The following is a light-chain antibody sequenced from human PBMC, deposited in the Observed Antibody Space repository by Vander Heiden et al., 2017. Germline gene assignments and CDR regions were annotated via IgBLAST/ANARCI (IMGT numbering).Light chain of an antibody. V-gene: IGKV3-15*01. CDR1: QSVSSN. CDR3: RQYNNWPPFT. CDR2: GAS. J-gene: IGKJ3*01. Sequence: EIVMPQSPATLSVSRGQRATLSCRASQSVSSNLAWYQQKPGQAPSLLIYGASTRATGIPARFSGSGSWTEFTLTISSLQSEDFAVYYCRQYNNWPPFTFGPGTKVDIK.